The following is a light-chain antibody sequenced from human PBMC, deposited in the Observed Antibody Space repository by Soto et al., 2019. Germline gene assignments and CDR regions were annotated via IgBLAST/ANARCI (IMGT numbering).Light chain of an antibody. CDR1: STDFVGYNR. CDR3: SLYTSENAYV. Sequence: QSVLTQPPSVSGSPGQSVTISCTGTSTDFVGYNRVSWYQQPPGTAPKLMIYEVSKRPSGVPDRFSGSKSGNTASLTISGLRAADEADYYCSLYTSENAYVFGTGTQLTVL. CDR2: EVS. J-gene: IGLJ1*01. V-gene: IGLV2-18*01.